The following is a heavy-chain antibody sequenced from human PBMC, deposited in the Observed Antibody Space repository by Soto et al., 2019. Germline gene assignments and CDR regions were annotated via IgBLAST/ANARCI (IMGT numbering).Heavy chain of an antibody. J-gene: IGHJ3*02. CDR3: ATDPRGTDAFAI. CDR2: TYYSGST. V-gene: IGHV4-31*03. D-gene: IGHD3-16*01. Sequence: QVQLQESGPGLVKPSQTLSLTCTVSGGSISSGGYYWSWIRQHPGKGLEWIGYTYYSGSTYYNPSLKSRVTLSVDTSKTQFSPKLSSVTAAAPAVYYCATDPRGTDAFAIWGQGTMVTVSS. CDR1: GGSISSGGYY.